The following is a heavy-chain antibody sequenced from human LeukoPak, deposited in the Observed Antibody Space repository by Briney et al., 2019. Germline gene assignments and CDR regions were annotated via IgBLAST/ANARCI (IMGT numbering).Heavy chain of an antibody. J-gene: IGHJ5*02. CDR3: ARGAYYYGSGSYSWFDP. Sequence: SETLSLTCTVSGVSISSSSYYWGWIRQPPGKGLEWIGSIYYSGSTYYNPSLKSRVTISVDTSKNQFSLKLSSVTAADTAVYYCARGAYYYGSGSYSWFDPWGQGTLVTVSS. CDR1: GVSISSSSYY. CDR2: IYYSGST. D-gene: IGHD3-10*01. V-gene: IGHV4-39*07.